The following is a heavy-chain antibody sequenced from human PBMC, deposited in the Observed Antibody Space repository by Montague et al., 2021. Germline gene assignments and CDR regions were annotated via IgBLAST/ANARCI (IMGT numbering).Heavy chain of an antibody. CDR3: ARAAPLAVDIMVVRPAYYNYYMDV. CDR2: ISYYGDNT. D-gene: IGHD2-21*01. J-gene: IGHJ6*03. CDR1: GFTFKSYF. Sequence: SLRLSCAASGFTFKSYFMHWVRQTPGKGLEWVALISYYGDNTYYADSVKGRFTISRDNAQSTLFLQMNSLKSEDTAVYHCARAAPLAVDIMVVRPAYYNYYMDVWGEGTTVSVSS. V-gene: IGHV3-30*03.